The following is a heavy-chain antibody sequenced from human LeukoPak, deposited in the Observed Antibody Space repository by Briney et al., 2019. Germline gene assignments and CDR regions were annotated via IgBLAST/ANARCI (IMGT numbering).Heavy chain of an antibody. V-gene: IGHV4-34*01. Sequence: SETLSLTCAVYGGSFSGYYWSWIRQPPGKGREWIGEINHSGSTNYNPSLKSRVTISVDTSKNQFSLKLSSVTAADTAVYYCARLWRGYDYWGQGTLVTVSS. CDR3: ARLWRGYDY. D-gene: IGHD2-21*01. J-gene: IGHJ4*02. CDR1: GGSFSGYY. CDR2: INHSGST.